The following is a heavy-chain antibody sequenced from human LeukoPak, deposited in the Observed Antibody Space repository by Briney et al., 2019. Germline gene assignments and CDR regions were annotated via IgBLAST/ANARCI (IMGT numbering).Heavy chain of an antibody. Sequence: GGSLRLSCAASAFTLSDYNMNWVSQAPGKGLEWISYIGIDSGNTNYADSVQGRFTISGDKAKYSLYLQMNSLRVEDTAVYYCARDYKYAFDNWGQGTRVTVSS. CDR1: AFTLSDYN. J-gene: IGHJ4*02. CDR3: ARDYKYAFDN. CDR2: IGIDSGNT. V-gene: IGHV3-11*06. D-gene: IGHD5-24*01.